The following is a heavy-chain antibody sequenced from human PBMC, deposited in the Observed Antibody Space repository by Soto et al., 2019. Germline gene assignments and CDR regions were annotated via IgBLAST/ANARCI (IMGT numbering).Heavy chain of an antibody. J-gene: IGHJ4*02. D-gene: IGHD2-2*01. CDR2: TYYRSRFFS. CDR1: GDSVSSYSAA. CDR3: ARDFCPVPTCYDL. V-gene: IGHV6-1*01. Sequence: SQTLSLTCAISGDSVSSYSAAWNWIRQSPSGGLEWLGRTYYRSRFFSDYAESVKSRIIINPDTSKNQFSLQLKSVTPEDTAVYYCARDFCPVPTCYDLWGQGVLVTVSS.